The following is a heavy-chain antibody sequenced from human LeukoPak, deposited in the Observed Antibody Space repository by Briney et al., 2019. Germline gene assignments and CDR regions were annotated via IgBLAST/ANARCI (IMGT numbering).Heavy chain of an antibody. CDR1: GFTFSSYG. Sequence: PGGSLRLSCAASGFTFSSYGMHWVRQAPGKGLEWVAVISYDGSNKYYADSVKGRFTISRDNSKNTLYLQMNSLRAEDTAVYYCAYGKGRGYYFDYWGQGTLVTVSS. CDR3: AYGKGRGYYFDY. D-gene: IGHD4-17*01. V-gene: IGHV3-30*03. CDR2: ISYDGSNK. J-gene: IGHJ4*02.